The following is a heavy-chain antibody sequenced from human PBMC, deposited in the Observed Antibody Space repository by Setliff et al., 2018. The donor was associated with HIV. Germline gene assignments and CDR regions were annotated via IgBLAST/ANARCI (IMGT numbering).Heavy chain of an antibody. D-gene: IGHD1-1*01. J-gene: IGHJ4*02. V-gene: IGHV4-59*11. Sequence: PSETLSLTCTVSNGSISSHYWSWIRQPPGKGLEWIGNMYYSGSTNYNPSLKSRVTISVDTSKNQFSLMLGSMTAADTAVYYCARERLSRLGFDYWGQGTLVTVSS. CDR1: NGSISSHY. CDR3: ARERLSRLGFDY. CDR2: MYYSGST.